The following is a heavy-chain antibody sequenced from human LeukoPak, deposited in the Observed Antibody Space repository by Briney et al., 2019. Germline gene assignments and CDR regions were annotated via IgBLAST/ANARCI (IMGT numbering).Heavy chain of an antibody. J-gene: IGHJ4*02. CDR3: AKDLLLWFGELFDY. V-gene: IGHV3-23*01. D-gene: IGHD3-10*01. CDR2: ISGSGGST. Sequence: GGSLRLSCAASGFIFSSYAMSWVRQAPGKGLEWVSAISGSGGSTYYADSVKGRFTISRDNSKNTLYLQMNNLRAEDTAVYYCAKDLLLWFGELFDYWGQGTLVTVSS. CDR1: GFIFSSYA.